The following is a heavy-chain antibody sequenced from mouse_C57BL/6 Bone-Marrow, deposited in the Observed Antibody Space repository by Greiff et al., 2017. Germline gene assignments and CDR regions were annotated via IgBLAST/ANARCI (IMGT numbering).Heavy chain of an antibody. CDR3: ARLDYYGSSNYYAMDY. Sequence: VQLQQSGGGLVQPGESLKLSCESNEYEFPSHDMSWVRKTPEKRLELVAAINSDGGSTYYPDTMERRFIISRDTTKKTLYLQMSSLRSEDTALYYCARLDYYGSSNYYAMDYWGQGTSVTVSS. D-gene: IGHD1-1*01. CDR1: EYEFPSHD. V-gene: IGHV5-2*01. CDR2: INSDGGST. J-gene: IGHJ4*01.